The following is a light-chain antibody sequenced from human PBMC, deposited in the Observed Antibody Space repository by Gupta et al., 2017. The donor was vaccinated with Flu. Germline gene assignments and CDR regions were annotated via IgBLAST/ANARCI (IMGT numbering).Light chain of an antibody. Sequence: IVLTQSPATLSLSPGERATLSCRASQSVSSYLDWYQQKPGQAPRLLIYDASNRATGIPARFSGSGSGTDFTLTISSLEPEDFAVYYCQQRSNWRTFGGGTKVEIK. CDR2: DAS. CDR1: QSVSSY. V-gene: IGKV3-11*01. J-gene: IGKJ4*01. CDR3: QQRSNWRT.